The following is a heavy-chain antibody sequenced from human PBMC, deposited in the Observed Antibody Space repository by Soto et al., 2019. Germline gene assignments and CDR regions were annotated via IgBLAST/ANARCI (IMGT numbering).Heavy chain of an antibody. V-gene: IGHV3-9*01. J-gene: IGHJ6*02. Sequence: GGSLRLSCAASGFTFDDYAMHWVRQAPGKGLEWVSGISWNSGSIGYADSVKGRFTISRDNAKNSLYLQMNSLRAEDTALYYCAKTKGYCTNGVCYSHGYYYGMDVWGQGTTVTVSS. CDR2: ISWNSGSI. D-gene: IGHD2-8*01. CDR3: AKTKGYCTNGVCYSHGYYYGMDV. CDR1: GFTFDDYA.